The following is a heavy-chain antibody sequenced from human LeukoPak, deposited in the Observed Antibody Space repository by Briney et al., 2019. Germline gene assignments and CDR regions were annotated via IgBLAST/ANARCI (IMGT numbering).Heavy chain of an antibody. V-gene: IGHV4-59*01. CDR3: VRVPTTVDNYYMDV. D-gene: IGHD4-11*01. CDR2: IYYSGSS. Sequence: RPSETLSLTCNVSGGSISGYHWSWIRQPPGKGLEWLGYIYYSGSSNYNPSLKSRVTISADTSKNQFSLKLSSVTAADTAVYYCVRVPTTVDNYYMDVWGKGTTVTVSS. CDR1: GGSISGYH. J-gene: IGHJ6*03.